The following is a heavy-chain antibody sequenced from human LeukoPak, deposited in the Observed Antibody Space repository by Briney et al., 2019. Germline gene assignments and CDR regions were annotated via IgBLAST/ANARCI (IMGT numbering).Heavy chain of an antibody. J-gene: IGHJ4*02. D-gene: IGHD2-15*01. V-gene: IGHV3-7*01. CDR3: VRDTPDSSFDY. CDR2: IKQDGSEK. Sequence: GGSLRLSCVASGFPFSSYWMTWVRQAPGKGLEWVANIKQDGSEKYYVDSVKGRFTISRDNAKNSLYLQMNSLRPEDTAVYYCVRDTPDSSFDYWGQGTLVTVSS. CDR1: GFPFSSYW.